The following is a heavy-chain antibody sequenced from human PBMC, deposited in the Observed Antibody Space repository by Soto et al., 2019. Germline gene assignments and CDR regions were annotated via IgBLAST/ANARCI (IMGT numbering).Heavy chain of an antibody. Sequence: PSETLSLTCTVSGGSISSGEYYWSWVRRPPGKGLEWIGYMHHSGSTYSNPSLKSRVIISVDTSKNQFSLKLSSVTAADTAVYYCARVPLYCSGGTCAPEGLDYWGQGILVTVSS. CDR2: MHHSGST. CDR3: ARVPLYCSGGTCAPEGLDY. D-gene: IGHD2-15*01. CDR1: GGSISSGEYY. J-gene: IGHJ4*02. V-gene: IGHV4-30-4*01.